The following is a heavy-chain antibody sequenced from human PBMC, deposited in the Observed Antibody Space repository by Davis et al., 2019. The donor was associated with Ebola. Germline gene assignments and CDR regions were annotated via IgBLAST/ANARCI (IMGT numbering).Heavy chain of an antibody. J-gene: IGHJ6*04. CDR1: GDSISSGGYY. CDR2: IFYSGIT. Sequence: MPSETLSLTCSVSGDSISSGGYYWSWIRQRPGEGLEWIGYIFYSGITYYNPSLKSRVTISVDTSKNQFSLSLRSVTAADTAVYYCARRAGIHYYYGMDVWGKGTTVTVSS. V-gene: IGHV4-31*03. CDR3: ARRAGIHYYYGMDV. D-gene: IGHD3-10*01.